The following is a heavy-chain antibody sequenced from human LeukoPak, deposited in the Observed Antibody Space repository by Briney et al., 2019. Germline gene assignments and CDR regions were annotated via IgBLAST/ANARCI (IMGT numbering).Heavy chain of an antibody. CDR1: GFTFSDYY. CDR2: ISSSGSTI. CDR3: ARGGKYCSSTSCYPLDAFDI. Sequence: GGSLRLSCAASGFTFSDYYMNWVRQAPGKGLEWVSYISSSGSTIYYADSVKGRFTVSRDNAKNSLYLQMNSLRAEDTAVYYCARGGKYCSSTSCYPLDAFDIWGQGTMVTVSS. D-gene: IGHD2-2*01. V-gene: IGHV3-11*04. J-gene: IGHJ3*02.